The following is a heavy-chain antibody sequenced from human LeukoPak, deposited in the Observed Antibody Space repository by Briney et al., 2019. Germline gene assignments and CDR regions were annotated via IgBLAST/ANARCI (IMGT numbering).Heavy chain of an antibody. D-gene: IGHD6-13*01. J-gene: IGHJ4*02. V-gene: IGHV3-23*01. CDR3: ANLKGPGIAAPNDY. Sequence: PGGSPRLSCAASGFTFSSYAMSWVRQAPGKGLGWVSAISGSGGSTYYADSVKGRFTISRDNSKNTLYLQMNSLRAEDTAVYYCANLKGPGIAAPNDYWGQGTLVTVSS. CDR1: GFTFSSYA. CDR2: ISGSGGST.